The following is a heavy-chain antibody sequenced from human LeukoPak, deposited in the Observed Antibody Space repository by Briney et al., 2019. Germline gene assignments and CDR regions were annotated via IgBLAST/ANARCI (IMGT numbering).Heavy chain of an antibody. CDR3: ARWIISSAAMDY. CDR1: GFTFAGYA. D-gene: IGHD2-2*01. J-gene: IGHJ4*02. Sequence: GGSLRLSRAASGFTFAGYAMSWVRQAPGKGLEWVSAIRGSGGSTYYADSVKGRFTISSDNSKNTLDLQMNSLRAEDTALYYCARWIISSAAMDYWGQGTLVTVSS. V-gene: IGHV3-23*01. CDR2: IRGSGGST.